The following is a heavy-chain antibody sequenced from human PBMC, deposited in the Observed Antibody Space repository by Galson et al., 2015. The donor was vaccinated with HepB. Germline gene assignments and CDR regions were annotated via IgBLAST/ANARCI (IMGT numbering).Heavy chain of an antibody. J-gene: IGHJ4*02. CDR2: PASAKT. CDR3: ARGPYYDYVWGTYQDY. Sequence: PASAKTSYSQRFQGRFTVARDTSTSTVYMELTSLTSEDTAIYYCARGPYYDYVWGTYQDYWGQGALVTVSS. D-gene: IGHD3-16*02. V-gene: IGHV1-46*01.